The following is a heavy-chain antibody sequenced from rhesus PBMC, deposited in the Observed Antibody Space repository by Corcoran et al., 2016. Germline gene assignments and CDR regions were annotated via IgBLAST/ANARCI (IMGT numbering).Heavy chain of an antibody. Sequence: QVQLQESGPGVVKPSETLSLTCAVSGGSISDSYRWSWIHQPPGKGLEWIGSIYGSSTSTNYNPSHKRRVTISKDTSKNQFSLKLSSVTAADTAVYYCARTQLQLVFDYWGQGVLVTVSS. CDR3: ARTQLQLVFDY. CDR1: GGSISDSYR. V-gene: IGHV4S10*01. D-gene: IGHD5-12*01. CDR2: IYGSSTST. J-gene: IGHJ4*01.